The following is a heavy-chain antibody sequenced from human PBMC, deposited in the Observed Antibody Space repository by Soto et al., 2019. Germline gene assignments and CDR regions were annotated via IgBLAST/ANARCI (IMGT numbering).Heavy chain of an antibody. CDR1: GFTFSSYS. CDR3: ARDSGYSYGPFDY. Sequence: EVQLVESGGGLVQPGGSLRLSCAASGFTFSSYSMNWVRQAPGKGLEWVSYISSSSSTIYYADSVKGRFTISRDNAKNSLHLQMNSLRDEDTAVYYCARDSGYSYGPFDYWGQGTLVTVSS. D-gene: IGHD5-18*01. V-gene: IGHV3-48*02. CDR2: ISSSSSTI. J-gene: IGHJ4*02.